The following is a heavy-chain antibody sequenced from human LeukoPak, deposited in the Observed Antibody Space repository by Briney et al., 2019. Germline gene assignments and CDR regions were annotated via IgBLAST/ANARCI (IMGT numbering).Heavy chain of an antibody. V-gene: IGHV4-59*01. CDR3: ARDSTTGTGHNWFDP. CDR1: GGSISSYY. CDR2: IYYSGST. J-gene: IGHJ5*02. Sequence: SETLSLTCTVSGGSISSYYWSWIRQPPGKGLEWIGYIYYSGSTNYNPSLKSRVTISVDTSKNQFSLKLSSVTAADTAVYYCARDSTTGTGHNWFDPWGQGTLVTVSS. D-gene: IGHD1-1*01.